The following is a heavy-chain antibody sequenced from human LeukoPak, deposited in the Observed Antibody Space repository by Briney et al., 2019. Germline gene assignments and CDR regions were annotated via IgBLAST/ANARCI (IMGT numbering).Heavy chain of an antibody. D-gene: IGHD1-20*01. CDR3: ARGLINGHHFDY. CDR2: INPNSGGT. Sequence: EASVKVSCKASGYTFTGYYMHWVRQAPGQGLEWMGWINPNSGGTNYGQKFQGWVTMTRDTSISTAYMELSRLRSDDTAVYYCARGLINGHHFDYWGQGTLVTVSS. CDR1: GYTFTGYY. V-gene: IGHV1-2*04. J-gene: IGHJ4*02.